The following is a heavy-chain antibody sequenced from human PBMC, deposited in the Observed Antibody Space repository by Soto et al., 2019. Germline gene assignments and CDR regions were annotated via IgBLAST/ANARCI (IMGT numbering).Heavy chain of an antibody. V-gene: IGHV3-23*01. J-gene: IGHJ4*02. Sequence: EVRLLQSGGGLVQPGGSLRLSCAASGFTFNTYVMNWVRQAPGKGLEWVSSITGSGRTTDYADSVKGRFTISRDNSKTTLHLQMNSLRADDTAVYYCALIAGTVGGTLDHWGQGTPVTVSS. CDR2: ITGSGRTT. CDR3: ALIAGTVGGTLDH. D-gene: IGHD1-26*01. CDR1: GFTFNTYV.